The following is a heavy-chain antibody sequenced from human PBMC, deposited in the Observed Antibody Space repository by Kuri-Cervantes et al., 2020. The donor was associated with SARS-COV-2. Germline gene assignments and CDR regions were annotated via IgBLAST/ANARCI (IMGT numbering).Heavy chain of an antibody. CDR2: ISGSGGST. Sequence: GGSLRLSCAASGFTFSSYAMGWVRQAPGKGLEWVSAISGSGGSTYYADSVKGRFTISRDNSKNTLYLQMNSLRAEDTAVYYCARDISGLYFDYWGQGTLVTVSS. CDR1: GFTFSSYA. J-gene: IGHJ4*02. CDR3: ARDISGLYFDY. V-gene: IGHV3-23*01. D-gene: IGHD3-9*01.